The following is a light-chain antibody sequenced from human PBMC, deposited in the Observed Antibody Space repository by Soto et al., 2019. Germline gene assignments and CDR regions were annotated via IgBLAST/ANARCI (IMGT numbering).Light chain of an antibody. J-gene: IGLJ3*02. Sequence: QSALTQPPSASGSPGQSVTISCPGTSSDVGGYNYVSWYQQYPGRAPKLLIYEVTKRPSGVPDRFSGSKSGNTASLTVSGLQAEAEADYYCSSYAASNNFYFVFGGGTKLTVL. V-gene: IGLV2-8*01. CDR1: SSDVGGYNY. CDR2: EVT. CDR3: SSYAASNNFYFV.